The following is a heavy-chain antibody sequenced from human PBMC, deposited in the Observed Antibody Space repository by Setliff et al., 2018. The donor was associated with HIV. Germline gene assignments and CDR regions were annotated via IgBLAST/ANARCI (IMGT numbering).Heavy chain of an antibody. CDR1: GGSISSSSYY. CDR3: ARTTGSHRAFDI. D-gene: IGHD4-17*01. J-gene: IGHJ3*02. CDR2: IYYSRST. Sequence: NPSETLSLTCTVSGGSISSSSYYWGWIRQPPGKGLEWIGSIYYSRSTYYNPSLKSRVTISVDTSKNQFSLKLSSVTAADTAVYYCARTTGSHRAFDIWGQGTMVTVSS. V-gene: IGHV4-39*01.